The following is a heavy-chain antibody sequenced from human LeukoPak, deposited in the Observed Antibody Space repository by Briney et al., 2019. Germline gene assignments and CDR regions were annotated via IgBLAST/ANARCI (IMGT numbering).Heavy chain of an antibody. Sequence: GGSLRLSCAASGFTVSSNYMSWVRQAPGKGLEWVSVIYSGGSTYYADSVKGRFTISRDNSKNTLYLQMNRLRAEDTAVYYCARGDSLFTYYFDYWGQGTLVTVSS. V-gene: IGHV3-53*01. CDR2: IYSGGST. CDR1: GFTVSSNY. D-gene: IGHD5-24*01. CDR3: ARGDSLFTYYFDY. J-gene: IGHJ4*02.